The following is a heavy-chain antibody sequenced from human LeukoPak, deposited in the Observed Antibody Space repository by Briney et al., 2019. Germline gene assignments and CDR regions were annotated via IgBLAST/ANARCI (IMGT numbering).Heavy chain of an antibody. D-gene: IGHD6-19*01. CDR3: ARPLGSGWAVAPSDY. CDR2: INPNSADT. V-gene: IGHV1-2*02. CDR1: GYTFTSYY. J-gene: IGHJ4*02. Sequence: GASVKVSCKASGYTFTSYYMHWVRQAPGQGLEWMGWINPNSADTKYAQKFQGRVTMTRDTSITTAYMELSRLQFDDTAMYYCARPLGSGWAVAPSDYWGQGTLVTVSS.